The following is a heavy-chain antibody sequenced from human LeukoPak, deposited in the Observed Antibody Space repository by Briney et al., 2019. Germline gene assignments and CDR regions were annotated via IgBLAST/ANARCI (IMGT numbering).Heavy chain of an antibody. CDR2: ISGSGGST. Sequence: GGSLRLSCAASGFTFSSYAMSWVRHAPGKGVEWLSSISGSGGSTYYVDSVKGRFTISRDNSKSTLYLQMNSLRAHDTAVYYCAKEARQNSGVFDYWGQGTLVTVSS. J-gene: IGHJ4*02. CDR3: AKEARQNSGVFDY. D-gene: IGHD7-27*01. CDR1: GFTFSSYA. V-gene: IGHV3-23*01.